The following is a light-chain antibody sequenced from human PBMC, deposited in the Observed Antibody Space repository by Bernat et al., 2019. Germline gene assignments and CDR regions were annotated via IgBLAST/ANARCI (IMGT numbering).Light chain of an antibody. Sequence: QSDLTQPASVSGSPGQSITISCTGTSSDLGVYNYVSWYQQHPAKAPKLMIYDVSNRPPGVSNRFSGSKSGTAASLIISGLQAEDEADYYCSSNAGNNIYVFGTGNRVSVL. CDR3: SSNAGNNIYV. V-gene: IGLV2-14*03. CDR1: SSDLGVYNY. CDR2: DVS. J-gene: IGLJ1*01.